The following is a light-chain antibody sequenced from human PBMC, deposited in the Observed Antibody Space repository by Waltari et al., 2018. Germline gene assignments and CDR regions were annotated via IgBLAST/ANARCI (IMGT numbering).Light chain of an antibody. CDR3: SSYTSSTSVI. CDR1: SNDVGGYKY. CDR2: DVN. J-gene: IGLJ2*01. V-gene: IGLV2-14*03. Sequence: QSALTQPASVSGSPGQSITISCTGTSNDVGGYKYVSWYQQHPGKAPKVLIYDVNNRPSGVSNRFSGSKSGNTASLTISGLQAEDEADYFCSSYTSSTSVIFGGGTKVT.